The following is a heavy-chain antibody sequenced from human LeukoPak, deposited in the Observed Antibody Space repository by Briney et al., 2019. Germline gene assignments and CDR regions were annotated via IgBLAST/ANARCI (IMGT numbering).Heavy chain of an antibody. CDR3: ARGGGYHRN. V-gene: IGHV4-59*01. CDR2: IYYGGST. CDR1: SGSITSYY. Sequence: PSETLSLTCTVSSGSITSYYWSWIRQPPGKGLEWIGYIYYGGSTNYNPSLKSRVTISVDTSKSQFSLKLSSVTAADTAVYYCARGGGYHRNWGQGTLVTVSS. J-gene: IGHJ4*02. D-gene: IGHD5-12*01.